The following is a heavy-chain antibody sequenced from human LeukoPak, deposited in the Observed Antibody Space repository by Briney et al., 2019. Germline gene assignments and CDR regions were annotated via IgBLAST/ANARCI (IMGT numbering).Heavy chain of an antibody. J-gene: IGHJ3*02. V-gene: IGHV3-30-3*01. CDR1: GFTFSSYA. CDR3: ARLAQGVGWELLVYAFDI. D-gene: IGHD1-26*01. Sequence: GGSLRLSCAASGFTFSSYAMHWVRQAPGKGLEWVAVISYDGSNKYYADSVKGRFTISRDNSKNTLYLQMNSLRAEDTAVYYCARLAQGVGWELLVYAFDIWGQGTMVTVSS. CDR2: ISYDGSNK.